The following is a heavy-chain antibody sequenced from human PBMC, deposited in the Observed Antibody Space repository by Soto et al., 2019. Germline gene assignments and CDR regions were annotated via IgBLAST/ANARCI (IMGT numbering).Heavy chain of an antibody. CDR2: IYYSGST. CDR1: GGSVNSGSYY. D-gene: IGHD3-10*01. J-gene: IGHJ4*02. V-gene: IGHV4-61*01. CDR3: AREVVGEWSAHGPFGY. Sequence: SETLSLTCTVSGGSVNSGSYYWSWIRQSPEKGLEWIGYIYYSGSTNYNPSLKSRVTTSIDMSKNQFSLKLSSVTAAETAVYYRAREVVGEWSAHGPFGYWGPGTLVTVSS.